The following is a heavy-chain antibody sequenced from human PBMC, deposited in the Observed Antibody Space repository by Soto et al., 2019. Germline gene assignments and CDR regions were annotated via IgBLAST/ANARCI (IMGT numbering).Heavy chain of an antibody. CDR3: ARLPTGFPNWFDP. Sequence: QLQLQESGPGLVKPSETLSLTCTVSGGSISSSSWGWIRQPPGKGLEWIGTFHSSGSTFYNSSLTSRVSIPIDTSNNHFSLKLSSVTAADTAVYHCARLPTGFPNWFDPWGQGPLVTVSS. CDR2: FHSSGST. V-gene: IGHV4-39*01. J-gene: IGHJ5*02. CDR1: GGSISSSS. D-gene: IGHD3-10*01.